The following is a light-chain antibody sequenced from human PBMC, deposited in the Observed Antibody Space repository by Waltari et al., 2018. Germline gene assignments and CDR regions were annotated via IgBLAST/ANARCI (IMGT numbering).Light chain of an antibody. Sequence: DIQMTQSPSTLSASVGDRVTIICRASQSISGWLAWYQQKQGKAPKLLIYQASTLQGGVPSRFSCSGSGSEFTLIISSLQPDDFATYYCLQYYSYPYTFGQGTKLEFK. CDR2: QAS. V-gene: IGKV1-5*02. CDR1: QSISGW. CDR3: LQYYSYPYT. J-gene: IGKJ2*01.